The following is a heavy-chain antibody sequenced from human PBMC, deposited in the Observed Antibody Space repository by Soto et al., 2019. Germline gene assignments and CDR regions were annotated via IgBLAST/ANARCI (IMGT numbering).Heavy chain of an antibody. Sequence: ASVKVSCKASGYTFTSYAMHWVRQAPGQRLEWMGWINAGNGNTKYSQKFQGRVTITRDTSASTAYMELSSLRSEDTAVYYCARDDWDVVVPAAMPWFDPWGQGTLVTVS. D-gene: IGHD2-2*01. J-gene: IGHJ5*02. CDR1: GYTFTSYA. V-gene: IGHV1-3*01. CDR2: INAGNGNT. CDR3: ARDDWDVVVPAAMPWFDP.